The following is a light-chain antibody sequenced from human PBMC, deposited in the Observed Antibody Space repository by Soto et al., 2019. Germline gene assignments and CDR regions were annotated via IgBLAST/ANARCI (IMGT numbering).Light chain of an antibody. J-gene: IGKJ5*01. CDR2: DAS. CDR1: QSVRTY. CDR3: QQRNSWPPIT. Sequence: EIVLTQSPVTLSLSPGERATLSCRASQSVRTYLAWYQVKPGQAPRLLIYDASSRASGVPAMFSGSGSGTDFTLTISSLEPEDFALYYCQQRNSWPPITFGQGTRLEIK. V-gene: IGKV3-11*01.